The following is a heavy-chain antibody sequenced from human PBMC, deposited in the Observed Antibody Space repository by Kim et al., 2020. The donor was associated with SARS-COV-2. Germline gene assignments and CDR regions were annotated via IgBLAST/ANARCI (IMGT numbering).Heavy chain of an antibody. J-gene: IGHJ6*02. Sequence: SETLSLTCTVSGGSISSYYWSWIRQPPGKGLEWIGYIYYSGSTNYNPSLKSRVTISVDTPKNQFSLKLSSVTAADTAVYYCARVYSYTPVGYYYYGMDVWGQGTTVTVSS. D-gene: IGHD1-1*01. V-gene: IGHV4-59*13. CDR1: GGSISSYY. CDR2: IYYSGST. CDR3: ARVYSYTPVGYYYYGMDV.